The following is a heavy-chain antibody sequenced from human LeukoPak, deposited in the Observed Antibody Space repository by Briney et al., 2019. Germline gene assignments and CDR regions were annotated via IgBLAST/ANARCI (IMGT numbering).Heavy chain of an antibody. Sequence: PSETLSLTCTVSGGSISSSSYYWGWLRQPPGKGLEWIGSIYYSGSTYYNPSLKSRVTISVDTSKNQFSLKLSSVTAADTAVYYCARHVYDFWSGYYYYFDYWGQGTLVTVSS. CDR3: ARHVYDFWSGYYYYFDY. J-gene: IGHJ4*02. CDR2: IYYSGST. D-gene: IGHD3-3*01. CDR1: GGSISSSSYY. V-gene: IGHV4-39*01.